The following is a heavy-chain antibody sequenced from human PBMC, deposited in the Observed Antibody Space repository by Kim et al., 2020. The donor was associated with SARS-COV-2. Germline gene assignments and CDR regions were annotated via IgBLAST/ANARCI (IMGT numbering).Heavy chain of an antibody. D-gene: IGHD3-16*01. J-gene: IGHJ6*01. V-gene: IGHV3-74*01. CDR1: GFTFRDQW. Sequence: GGSLRLSCTGSGFTFRDQWMHWVRQVRGKGLEWISRIEKDATSTAYADSVKGRFTISRDNARSTLFLQMDSLRPEDTAIYFCATSWGGGGCGSWGPG. CDR2: IEKDATST. CDR3: ATSWGGGGCGS.